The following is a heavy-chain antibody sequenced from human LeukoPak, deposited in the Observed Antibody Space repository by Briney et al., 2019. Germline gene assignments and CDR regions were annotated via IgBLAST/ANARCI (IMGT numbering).Heavy chain of an antibody. CDR2: INPSNSDT. CDR1: GYSLTSYW. V-gene: IGHV5-51*01. Sequence: GESLKMSCKGSGYSLTSYWIGWVRQMPGKGLEWMGCINPSNSDTRYSPYFQGQVTITGDKSISTAYLQWSRLKASDTAMYYCARLGPTRYYFDYWGQGTLVTVSS. CDR3: ARLGPTRYYFDY. J-gene: IGHJ4*02. D-gene: IGHD3-16*01.